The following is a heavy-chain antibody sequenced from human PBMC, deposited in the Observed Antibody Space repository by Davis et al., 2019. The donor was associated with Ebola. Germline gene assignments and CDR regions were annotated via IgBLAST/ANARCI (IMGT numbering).Heavy chain of an antibody. CDR3: ASSMIVVPPHY. D-gene: IGHD3-22*01. CDR2: INPSGGST. CDR1: GYTFTSYY. J-gene: IGHJ4*02. V-gene: IGHV1-46*03. Sequence: ASVKVSCKASGYTFTSYYMHWVRQAPGQGLKWMGIINPSGGSTSYAQKFQGRVTMTRDTSTSTVYMELSSLRSEDTAVYYCASSMIVVPPHYWGQGTLVTVSS.